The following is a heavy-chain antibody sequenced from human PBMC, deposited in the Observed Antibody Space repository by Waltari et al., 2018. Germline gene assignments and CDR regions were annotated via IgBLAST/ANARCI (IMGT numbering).Heavy chain of an antibody. D-gene: IGHD3-10*01. V-gene: IGHV3-33*06. Sequence: QVQLVESGGGVVQPGMSLRLSCAASGFSLSNFGMHWVRQAPGKGREGLALIWFDGSKTYYADSVRGRFTISRDNSKNTLYLDIHSLRVDDTAIYFCAKDAFGNTYLDHWGQGTLVTVSS. CDR2: IWFDGSKT. J-gene: IGHJ5*02. CDR1: GFSLSNFG. CDR3: AKDAFGNTYLDH.